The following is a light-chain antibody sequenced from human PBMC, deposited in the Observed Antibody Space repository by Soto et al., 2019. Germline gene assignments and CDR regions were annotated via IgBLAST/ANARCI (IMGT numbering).Light chain of an antibody. CDR3: QQYNNWPGA. CDR2: GAS. CDR1: QSVSSN. Sequence: EIVMTQSPATLSVSPGERATLSCRASQSVSSNLAWYQQKPGQAPRLLIYGASTRATGIPARFSGSGSGTEFTFTNSSLQSEDFGVYYCQQYNNWPGAFGPGTKVDIK. J-gene: IGKJ3*01. V-gene: IGKV3-15*01.